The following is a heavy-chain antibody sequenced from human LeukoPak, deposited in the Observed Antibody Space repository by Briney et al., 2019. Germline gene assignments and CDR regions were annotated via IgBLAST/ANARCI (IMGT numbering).Heavy chain of an antibody. D-gene: IGHD6-13*01. CDR3: AKAASSSWPSYYYGMDV. Sequence: GSLRLSCAASGFIFSSYSKSWVRQAPGKGLEWVSVITGSGGNTYYADSVKGRFTISKDNSKNTVYLQMSSLRVDDTAVYYCAKAASSSWPSYYYGMDVWGQGTTVTVSS. CDR1: GFIFSSYS. V-gene: IGHV3-23*01. CDR2: ITGSGGNT. J-gene: IGHJ6*02.